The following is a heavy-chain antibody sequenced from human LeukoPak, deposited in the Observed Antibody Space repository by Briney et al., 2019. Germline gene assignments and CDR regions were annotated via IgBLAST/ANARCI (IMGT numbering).Heavy chain of an antibody. V-gene: IGHV3-48*02. D-gene: IGHD4-17*01. CDR1: GFTFSNYA. CDR3: ARGRGDYAPELDY. Sequence: GGSLRLSCAASGFTFSNYAMHWVRQAPGKGLEWVSFITSSSTTKHYADSVKGRFTISRDNAKNSLYLQMNSLRDEDTAVYYCARGRGDYAPELDYWGQGTLVTVSS. J-gene: IGHJ4*02. CDR2: ITSSSTTK.